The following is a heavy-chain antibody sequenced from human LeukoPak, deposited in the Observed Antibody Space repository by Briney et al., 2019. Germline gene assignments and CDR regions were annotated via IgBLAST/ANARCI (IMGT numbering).Heavy chain of an antibody. D-gene: IGHD2-2*02. Sequence: VASVKVSCKASGYTFTGYYMHWVRQAPGQGLEWMGWINPNSGGTNYAQKFQGRVTMTRDTSISTAYMELSRLRSDDTAVYYCARVPMPAAIRYFDYWGQGTLVTVSS. CDR2: INPNSGGT. CDR3: ARVPMPAAIRYFDY. J-gene: IGHJ4*02. V-gene: IGHV1-2*02. CDR1: GYTFTGYY.